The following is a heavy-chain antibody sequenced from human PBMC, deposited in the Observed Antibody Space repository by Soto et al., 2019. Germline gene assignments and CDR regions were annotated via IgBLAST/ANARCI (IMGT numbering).Heavy chain of an antibody. D-gene: IGHD5-18*01. V-gene: IGHV3-64D*06. Sequence: PGGSLRLSCSASGFTFSSYAMHWVRQAPGKGLEYVSAISSNGGSTYYADSVKGRFTISRDNSKNTLYLQMSSLRAEDTAVYYCVTAGYGYGAYYYGMDVWGQGTTVTVSS. J-gene: IGHJ6*02. CDR2: ISSNGGST. CDR1: GFTFSSYA. CDR3: VTAGYGYGAYYYGMDV.